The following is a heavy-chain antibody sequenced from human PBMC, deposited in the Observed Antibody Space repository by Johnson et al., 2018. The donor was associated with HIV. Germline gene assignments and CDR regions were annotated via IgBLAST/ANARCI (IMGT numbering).Heavy chain of an antibody. J-gene: IGHJ3*02. D-gene: IGHD2-2*01. V-gene: IGHV3-30*04. CDR1: GFTFSSYG. Sequence: QVQLVESGGGVVQPGKSLRLSCPASGFTFSSYGLHWVRQAPGKGLEWVAVTSYDGGNKYYADSVKGRFTISRDNSKNTLYLQMNSLRAEDSAVYYCEASWYGVSRPNAFDIWGQGTMVTVSS. CDR3: EASWYGVSRPNAFDI. CDR2: TSYDGGNK.